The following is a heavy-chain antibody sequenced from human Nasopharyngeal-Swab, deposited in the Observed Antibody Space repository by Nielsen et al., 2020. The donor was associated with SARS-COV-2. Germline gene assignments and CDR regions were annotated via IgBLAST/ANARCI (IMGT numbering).Heavy chain of an antibody. Sequence: WIRQPPGKGLEWIGEIYHSGSTNYNPSLKSRVTISVDKSKNQFSLKLSSVTAADTAVYYCARVSENCSGGSCGADVLYFDLWGRGTLVTV. D-gene: IGHD2-15*01. V-gene: IGHV4-4*02. CDR2: IYHSGST. CDR3: ARVSENCSGGSCGADVLYFDL. J-gene: IGHJ2*01.